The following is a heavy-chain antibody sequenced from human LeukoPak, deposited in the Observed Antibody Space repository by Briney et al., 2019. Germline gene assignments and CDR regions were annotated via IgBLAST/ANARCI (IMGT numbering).Heavy chain of an antibody. CDR3: VRGSNRWYDFEY. J-gene: IGHJ4*02. CDR2: IGIVCNT. CDR1: LFTFNNDD. Sequence: GWSRRLSWAASLFTFNNDDMYWARQVTGKGLHWVPGIGIVCNTLYLGSVRGRFIIYREHAQNSLYLQMNSVTGGETAVYYCVRGSNRWYDFEYWGQGTLVSVSS. V-gene: IGHV3-13*01. D-gene: IGHD2-15*01.